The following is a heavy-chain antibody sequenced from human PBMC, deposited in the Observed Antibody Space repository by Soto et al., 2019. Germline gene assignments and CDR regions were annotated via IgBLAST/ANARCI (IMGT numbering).Heavy chain of an antibody. CDR1: GGCISSSSYY. Sequence: PAETLSLTCTVSGGCISSSSYYWGWIRQPPGKGLEWIGSIYYSGSTYYNPSLKSRVTISVDTSKNQFSLKLSSVTAADTAVYSFASLNHIAAPPWYFDSWGQGTLVTVSS. D-gene: IGHD6-6*01. V-gene: IGHV4-39*01. J-gene: IGHJ4*02. CDR2: IYYSGST. CDR3: ASLNHIAAPPWYFDS.